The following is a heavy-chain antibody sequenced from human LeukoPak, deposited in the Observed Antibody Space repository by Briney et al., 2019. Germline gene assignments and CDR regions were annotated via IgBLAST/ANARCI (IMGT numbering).Heavy chain of an antibody. CDR3: ARASIAARIYYYYMDV. Sequence: ASVKVSCKASGYTFTSYDINWVRQATGQGLEWMGWMNPNSGNTGYAQKFQGRVTITRNTSISTAYMELSSLRSEDTAVYYCARASIAARIYYYYMDVWGKGTTVTVSS. V-gene: IGHV1-8*03. J-gene: IGHJ6*03. CDR2: MNPNSGNT. CDR1: GYTFTSYD. D-gene: IGHD6-6*01.